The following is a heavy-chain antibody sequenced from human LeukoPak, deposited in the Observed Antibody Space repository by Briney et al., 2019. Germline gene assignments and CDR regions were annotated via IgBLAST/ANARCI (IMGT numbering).Heavy chain of an antibody. CDR3: VNRLGGYCSSSSCYTEYYYMDV. Sequence: PGRSLRLSCAASGFTFSSYAMHWVRQAPGKGLEWVAVISYDGSNKYYADSVKGRFTISRDNSKNTLYLQMNSLRTEDTAVYYCVNRLGGYCSSSSCYTEYYYMDVWGKGTTVTVSS. D-gene: IGHD2-2*02. CDR2: ISYDGSNK. J-gene: IGHJ6*03. CDR1: GFTFSSYA. V-gene: IGHV3-30-3*01.